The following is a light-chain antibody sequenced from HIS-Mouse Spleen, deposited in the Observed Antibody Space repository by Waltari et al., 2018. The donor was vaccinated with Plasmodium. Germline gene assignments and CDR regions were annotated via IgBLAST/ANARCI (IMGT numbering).Light chain of an antibody. V-gene: IGLV3-1*01. J-gene: IGLJ2*01. CDR1: KLGDKY. Sequence: SYELTQPPSVSVSPGPTASITCSGDKLGDKYACWYQQTPGHSPLLVIYQDSKRPSGIPERFSGSNSGNTATLTISGTQAMDEADYDCQAWDSSTVVFGGGTKLTVL. CDR3: QAWDSSTVV. CDR2: QDS.